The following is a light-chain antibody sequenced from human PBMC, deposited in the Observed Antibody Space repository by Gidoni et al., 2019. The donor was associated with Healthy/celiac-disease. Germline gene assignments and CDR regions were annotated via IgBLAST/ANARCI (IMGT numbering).Light chain of an antibody. CDR3: QQSYSTPTT. J-gene: IGKJ3*01. V-gene: IGKV1-39*01. Sequence: DLQMTQSPSSLSASVGDRVTITCRASQSISSYLNWYQQKPGKDPKLLIYAASSLQSGVPSRFSCSGSGTDFTLTISSLQPEDFATYYCQQSYSTPTTFGPXTKVGIK. CDR2: AAS. CDR1: QSISSY.